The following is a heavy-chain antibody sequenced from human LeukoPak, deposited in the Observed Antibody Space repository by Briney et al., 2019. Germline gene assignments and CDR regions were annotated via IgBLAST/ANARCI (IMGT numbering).Heavy chain of an antibody. Sequence: GECLKISFKGSGYRLTSYWIGWVRPGPGKGLGGMGIIYPGDTDTRYIPYFQGQVTISDDKSISTAYLQWSSLKASDTPMYYCARLYDYGDSKYYFDYWGQGTLVTVSS. D-gene: IGHD4-17*01. J-gene: IGHJ4*02. CDR1: GYRLTSYW. CDR2: IYPGDTDT. CDR3: ARLYDYGDSKYYFDY. V-gene: IGHV5-51*01.